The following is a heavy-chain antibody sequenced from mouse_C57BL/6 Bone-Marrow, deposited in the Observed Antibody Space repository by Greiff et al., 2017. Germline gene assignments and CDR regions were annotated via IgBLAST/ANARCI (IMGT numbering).Heavy chain of an antibody. V-gene: IGHV3-6*01. J-gene: IGHJ1*03. CDR1: GYSITSGYY. CDR2: ISYDGSN. D-gene: IGHD1-1*01. Sequence: EVQLQESGPGLVKPSQSLSLTCSVTGYSITSGYYWNWIRQFPGNKLEWMGYISYDGSNNYNPSLKNRISITRDTSKNQFFLKLNSVTTEDTATXYCASTTTVVDPYWYFDVWGTGTTVTVSS. CDR3: ASTTTVVDPYWYFDV.